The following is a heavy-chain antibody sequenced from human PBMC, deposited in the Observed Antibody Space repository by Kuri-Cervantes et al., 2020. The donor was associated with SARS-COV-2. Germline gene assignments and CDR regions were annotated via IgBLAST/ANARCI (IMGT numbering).Heavy chain of an antibody. CDR1: GGTFSSCT. D-gene: IGHD2-21*02. Sequence: SVKVSCKASGGTFSSCTISWVRQAPGQGLEWMGRINPILGIANYAQKFQGRVTITADKSTSTAYMELSSLRSEDTAVYYCARHPLSYCGGDCSSPSWYFDLWGRGTLVTVSS. CDR2: INPILGIA. J-gene: IGHJ2*01. CDR3: ARHPLSYCGGDCSSPSWYFDL. V-gene: IGHV1-69*02.